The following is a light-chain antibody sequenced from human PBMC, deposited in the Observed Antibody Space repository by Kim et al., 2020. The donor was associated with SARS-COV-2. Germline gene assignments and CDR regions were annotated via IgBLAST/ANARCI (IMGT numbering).Light chain of an antibody. J-gene: IGLJ1*01. Sequence: SYELTQPPSVSVAPGKTARITCGGNNIGDKSVHWYQQKPGQAPVLVIYYDSDRPSGIPERFSGSNSGNTATLTITRVEAGDEADYYCQVWDSSSDHYVFGSATKVTVL. CDR1: NIGDKS. CDR2: YDS. CDR3: QVWDSSSDHYV. V-gene: IGLV3-21*04.